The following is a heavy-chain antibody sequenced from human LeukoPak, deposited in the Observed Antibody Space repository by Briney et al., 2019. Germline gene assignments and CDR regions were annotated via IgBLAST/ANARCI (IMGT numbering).Heavy chain of an antibody. D-gene: IGHD3-22*01. V-gene: IGHV1-18*01. J-gene: IGHJ4*02. CDR3: ARAPWDYDSSGYYHIDY. CDR2: ISAYNCNT. Sequence: GASVKVSFKASGYTFTSYGISWVRQAPGQGLEWMGWISAYNCNTNYAQKLQGRVTMTTDTSTSTPYMELRSLRADDTAVYYCARAPWDYDSSGYYHIDYWGQGTLVTVSS. CDR1: GYTFTSYG.